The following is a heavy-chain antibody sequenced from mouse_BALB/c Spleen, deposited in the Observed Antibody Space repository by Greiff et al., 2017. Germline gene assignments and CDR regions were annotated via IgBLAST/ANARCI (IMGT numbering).Heavy chain of an antibody. CDR1: GFTFSDYY. CDR3: ARGYDTDY. Sequence: EVKLVESGGGLVKPGGSLKLSCAASGFTFSDYYMYWVRQTPEKRLEWVATISDGGSYTYYPDSVKGRFTISRDNAKNNLYLQMSSLKSEDTAMYYCARGYDTDYWGQGTTLTVSS. J-gene: IGHJ2*01. V-gene: IGHV5-4*02. CDR2: ISDGGSYT. D-gene: IGHD2-14*01.